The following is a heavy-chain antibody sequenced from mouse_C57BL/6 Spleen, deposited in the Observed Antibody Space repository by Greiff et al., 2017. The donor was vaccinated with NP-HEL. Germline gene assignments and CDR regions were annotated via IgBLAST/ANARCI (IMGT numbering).Heavy chain of an antibody. V-gene: IGHV1-82*01. J-gene: IGHJ4*01. CDR1: GYAFSSSW. D-gene: IGHD2-4*01. CDR2: IYPGDGDT. Sequence: QVQLQQSGPELVKPGASVKISCKASGYAFSSSWMNWVKQRPGKGLEWIGRIYPGDGDTNYNGKFKGKATLTADKSSSTAYMQLSSLTSEDSAVYFCAQREGLRQGESGYYYAMDYWGQGTSVTVSS. CDR3: AQREGLRQGESGYYYAMDY.